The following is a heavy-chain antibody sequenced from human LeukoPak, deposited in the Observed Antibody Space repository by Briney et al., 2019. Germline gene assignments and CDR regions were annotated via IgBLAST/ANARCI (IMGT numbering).Heavy chain of an antibody. J-gene: IGHJ4*02. D-gene: IGHD4-11*01. V-gene: IGHV1-18*01. CDR3: ARDTSPYSNGFDY. CDR1: GYTFTNYG. Sequence: ASVKVSCKAYGYTFTNYGISWVRQAPGQGLEWMGWISAYNGNTNYAEKFQGRVTMTTDTPTSTVYMELRSLTSDDTAVYYCARDTSPYSNGFDYWGQGTLVTVSS. CDR2: ISAYNGNT.